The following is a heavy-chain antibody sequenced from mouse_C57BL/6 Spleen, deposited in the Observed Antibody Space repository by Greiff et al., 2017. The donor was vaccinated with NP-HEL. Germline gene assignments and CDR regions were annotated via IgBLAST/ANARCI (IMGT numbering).Heavy chain of an antibody. V-gene: IGHV1-52*01. J-gene: IGHJ2*01. Sequence: QVQLQQPGAELVRPGSSVKLSCKASGYTFTSYWMHWVKQRPIQGLEWIGNIDPSDSEPHYNQKFKDKATLTVDKSSSTAYMQLSSLTSDDSAVYYCARDGYYVLDDWGQGTTLTVSS. CDR1: GYTFTSYW. CDR2: IDPSDSEP. CDR3: ARDGYYVLDD. D-gene: IGHD2-3*01.